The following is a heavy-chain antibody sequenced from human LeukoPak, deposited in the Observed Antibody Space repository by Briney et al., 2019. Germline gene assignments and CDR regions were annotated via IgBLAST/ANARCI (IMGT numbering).Heavy chain of an antibody. CDR2: INPNSGGT. CDR1: GYTFTGYY. Sequence: ASVKVSCKASGYTFTGYYMHWVRQAPGQGLEWMGWINPNSGGTNYAQKFQGRVTMTRDTSISTAYMELSRLRSDDTAVYYCARGHPTIFGVVIPYYYYYGMDVWGQGTTVTVSS. D-gene: IGHD3-3*01. V-gene: IGHV1-2*02. CDR3: ARGHPTIFGVVIPYYYYYGMDV. J-gene: IGHJ6*02.